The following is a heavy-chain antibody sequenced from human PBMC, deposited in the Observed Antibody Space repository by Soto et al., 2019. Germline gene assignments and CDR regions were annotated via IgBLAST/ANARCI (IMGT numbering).Heavy chain of an antibody. V-gene: IGHV2-5*02. CDR1: GFSLSSTAVG. Sequence: QITLRESGPTLVKPTQTLTLTCSFSGFSLSSTAVGVNWIRQPPVKAPEWLALIYWDDDNHYRPSLKSRLTITKATSKNQAVFTMTNMDPVDTATYYCAHGRGWLSDYWGQGIRVTVPS. CDR2: IYWDDDN. J-gene: IGHJ4*02. D-gene: IGHD6-19*01. CDR3: AHGRGWLSDY.